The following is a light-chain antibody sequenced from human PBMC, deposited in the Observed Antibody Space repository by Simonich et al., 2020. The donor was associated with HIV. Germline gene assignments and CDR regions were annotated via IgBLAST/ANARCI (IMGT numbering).Light chain of an antibody. J-gene: IGLJ2*01. CDR1: ALPKKY. CDR3: QAWDSSTAEV. V-gene: IGLV3-1*01. Sequence: SYELTQPPSVSVSPGQTARITCSGDALPKKYACWYQQKPGQSPVLVIYPDSKRPSGIPERFSGSNSGNTATLTISGTQAMDEADYYCQAWDSSTAEVFGGGTKLTVL. CDR2: PDS.